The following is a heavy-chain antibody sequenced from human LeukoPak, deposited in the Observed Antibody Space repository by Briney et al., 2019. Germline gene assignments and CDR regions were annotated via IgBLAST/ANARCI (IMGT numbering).Heavy chain of an antibody. D-gene: IGHD3-22*01. CDR2: INPSGGST. V-gene: IGHV1-46*01. J-gene: IGHJ4*02. Sequence: GASVKVSCKASGYTFTSYYMHWVRQAPGQGLEWMRIINPSGGSTSYAQKFQGRVTMTRDTSTSTVYMELSSLRSEDTAVYYCAREGGAAYYYDSSPGLDYWGQGTLVTVSS. CDR1: GYTFTSYY. CDR3: AREGGAAYYYDSSPGLDY.